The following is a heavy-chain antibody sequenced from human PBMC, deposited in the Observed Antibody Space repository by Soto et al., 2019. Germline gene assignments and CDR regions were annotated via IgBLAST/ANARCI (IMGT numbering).Heavy chain of an antibody. J-gene: IGHJ4*02. CDR3: ARSLFLASTDTEALDY. CDR2: NSGGGNEA. CDR1: RFTFSSYA. Sequence: EVQLLESGGGVGQPGGSLVLSCAASRFTFSSYAMSWVRQAPGKGLEWVSSNSGGGNEAYYADSVKGRFTISRDNSQNTLYLQLSSLRADDTAVYYCARSLFLASTDTEALDYWGQGALVTVSS. V-gene: IGHV3-23*01. D-gene: IGHD3-3*02.